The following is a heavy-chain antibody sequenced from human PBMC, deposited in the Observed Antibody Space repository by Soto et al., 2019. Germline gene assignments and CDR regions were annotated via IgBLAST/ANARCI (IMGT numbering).Heavy chain of an antibody. J-gene: IGHJ6*02. D-gene: IGHD3-10*01. V-gene: IGHV1-69*13. CDR3: ARLDYGSGSPSGMDV. CDR1: GGTFSSYA. CDR2: IIPIFGTA. Sequence: SVKVSCKASGGTFSSYAISWVRQAPGQGLEWMGGIIPIFGTANYAQKFQGRVTITADESTSTAYMELSSLRSEDTAVYYCARLDYGSGSPSGMDVWGQGTTVTVYS.